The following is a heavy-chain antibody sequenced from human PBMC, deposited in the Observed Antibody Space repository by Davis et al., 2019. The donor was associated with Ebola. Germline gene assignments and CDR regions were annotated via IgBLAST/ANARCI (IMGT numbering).Heavy chain of an antibody. Sequence: PGGSLRLSCAASGFTFSSYSMTWVRQAPGKGLEWVSAISGSDGSTSYADSVKGRFTISRDNFKNTLYLQMNSLRVEDTAVYYCARSREYSYGPLLDYWGQGTLVTVSS. V-gene: IGHV3-23*01. D-gene: IGHD5-18*01. J-gene: IGHJ4*02. CDR1: GFTFSSYS. CDR2: ISGSDGST. CDR3: ARSREYSYGPLLDY.